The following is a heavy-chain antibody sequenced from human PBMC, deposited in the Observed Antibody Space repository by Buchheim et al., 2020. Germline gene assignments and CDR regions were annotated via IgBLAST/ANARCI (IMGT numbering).Heavy chain of an antibody. CDR3: ARLFFYGDPL. J-gene: IGHJ4*02. D-gene: IGHD4/OR15-4a*01. V-gene: IGHV4-30-4*07. CDR1: GASISSGGYS. CDR2: IYNSGST. Sequence: QVQLQESGPGLVKPSQTLSLTCAVSGASISSGGYSWNWIRQPPGKGLEWIGYIYNSGSTFYNPSLKSRVFISLDTSKQQFSLKLSSVTAADTAVYYCARLFFYGDPLWGQGTL.